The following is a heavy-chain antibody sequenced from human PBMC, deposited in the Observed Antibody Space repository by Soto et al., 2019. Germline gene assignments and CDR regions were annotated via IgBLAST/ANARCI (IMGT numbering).Heavy chain of an antibody. V-gene: IGHV3-33*01. J-gene: IGHJ6*02. CDR2: LGYDGGGR. Sequence: QVQLVESGGGVVQPGRSLRLSCIASGFAFSSYGMHWVRQTPGKGLEWVAVLGYDGGGRYYADSVKGRFTISRDNSKNTLYLQMDSLRGEDTAFYYCAREPVGPDYAMDVWGQGTTVTVSS. D-gene: IGHD1-26*01. CDR1: GFAFSSYG. CDR3: AREPVGPDYAMDV.